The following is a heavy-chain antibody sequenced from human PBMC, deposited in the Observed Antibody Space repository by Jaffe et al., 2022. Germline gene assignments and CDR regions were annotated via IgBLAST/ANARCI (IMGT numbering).Heavy chain of an antibody. CDR1: GFTFTSSA. CDR2: IVVGSGNT. CDR3: AAVGGVNSKTDHFDY. D-gene: IGHD2-8*01. J-gene: IGHJ4*02. V-gene: IGHV1-58*01. Sequence: QMQLVQSGPEVKKPGTSVKVSCKASGFTFTSSAVQWVRQARGQRLEWIGWIVVGSGNTNYAQKFQERVTITRDMSTSTAYMELSSLRSEDTAVYYCAAVGGVNSKTDHFDYWGQGTLVTVSS.